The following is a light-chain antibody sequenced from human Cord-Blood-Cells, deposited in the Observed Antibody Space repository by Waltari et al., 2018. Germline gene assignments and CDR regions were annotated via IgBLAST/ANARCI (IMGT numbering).Light chain of an antibody. Sequence: QSALTQPASVSGPPGQSTTISSTGPSSDVGGFTLVSWYQQHPGKAPKLMIYEGSKRPSGVSNRFSGSKSGNTASLTISGLQAEDEADYYCCSYAGSSTYVFGTGTKVTVL. J-gene: IGLJ1*01. CDR3: CSYAGSSTYV. CDR1: SSDVGGFTL. V-gene: IGLV2-23*01. CDR2: EGS.